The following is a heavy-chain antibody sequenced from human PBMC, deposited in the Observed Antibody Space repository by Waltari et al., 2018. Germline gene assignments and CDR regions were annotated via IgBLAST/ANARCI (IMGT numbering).Heavy chain of an antibody. CDR1: GFTFSSYW. D-gene: IGHD6-13*01. Sequence: EVQLVESGGGLVQPGGSLRLSCAASGFTFSSYWMHWVRQAPGKGLVWVSRINSDGIITSYADAVKGRFTSSRDNAKNTLYLQRNSLRAEDTAVYYCASTRARIAAAGYFDYWGQGTLVTVSS. J-gene: IGHJ4*02. CDR3: ASTRARIAAAGYFDY. CDR2: INSDGIIT. V-gene: IGHV3-74*01.